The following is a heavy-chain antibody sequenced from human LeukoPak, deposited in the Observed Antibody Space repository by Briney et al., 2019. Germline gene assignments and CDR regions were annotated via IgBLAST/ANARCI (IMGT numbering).Heavy chain of an antibody. CDR2: IYYSGST. Sequence: SETLSLTCTVSGGSISSYYWSWIRQPPGKGLEWIGYIYYSGSTNYNPSLKSRVTISVDTSKNQFSLKLSSVTAANTAVYYCARSIVVGFDYWGQGTLVTVSS. J-gene: IGHJ4*02. CDR1: GGSISSYY. CDR3: ARSIVVGFDY. V-gene: IGHV4-59*12. D-gene: IGHD2-21*01.